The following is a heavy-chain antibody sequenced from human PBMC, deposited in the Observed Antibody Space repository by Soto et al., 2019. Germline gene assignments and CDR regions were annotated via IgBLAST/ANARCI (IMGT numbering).Heavy chain of an antibody. CDR3: ARDSGYSGSWYDFDY. Sequence: QVQLVQSGAEVKKPGASVKVPCKASGYTFTSYGISWVRQAPGQGLEWMGWISAYNGNTNYAQKLQGRVTMTTDTSTSTADMELRSLRSDDTAVYYCARDSGYSGSWYDFDYWGQGTLVTVSS. V-gene: IGHV1-18*01. CDR1: GYTFTSYG. D-gene: IGHD6-13*01. J-gene: IGHJ4*02. CDR2: ISAYNGNT.